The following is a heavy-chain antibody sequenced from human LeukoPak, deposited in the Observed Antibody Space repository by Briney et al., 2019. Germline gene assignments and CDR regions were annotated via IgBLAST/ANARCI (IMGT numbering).Heavy chain of an antibody. Sequence: GGSLRLSCAASGFTFSSYAMHWVRQAPGKGLEWVAVISYDGSNKYYADSVKGRFSISRDNSKNTLYLQMNSLRAEDTALYYCARVPVVVPEFFEYWGQGTLVTVSS. CDR3: ARVPVVVPEFFEY. CDR1: GFTFSSYA. V-gene: IGHV3-30-3*01. D-gene: IGHD2-2*01. J-gene: IGHJ4*02. CDR2: ISYDGSNK.